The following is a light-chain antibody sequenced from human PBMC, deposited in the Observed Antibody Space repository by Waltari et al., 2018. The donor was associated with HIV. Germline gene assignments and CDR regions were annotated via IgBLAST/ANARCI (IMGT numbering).Light chain of an antibody. CDR3: QQYHNLPIA. J-gene: IGKJ5*01. CDR1: QDVSDC. Sequence: DIQMTQSPSSLSVSVGDKVTITCQASQDVSDCVNWYQQKSGEAPKLLIYDASNLETGVPSRFSGSGSGTDFNFTINNLQPVDIAIYYCQQYHNLPIAFGQGTRLEI. CDR2: DAS. V-gene: IGKV1-33*01.